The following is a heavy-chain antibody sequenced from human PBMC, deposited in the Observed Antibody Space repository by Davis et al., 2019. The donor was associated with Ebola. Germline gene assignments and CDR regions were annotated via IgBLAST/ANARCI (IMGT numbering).Heavy chain of an antibody. D-gene: IGHD1-26*01. CDR3: AKDTSNIWFDI. CDR2: LGTSADA. CDR1: GFIFSSYV. J-gene: IGHJ3*02. Sequence: GGSLRLSCAASGFIFSSYVMNWVRQAPGKGLEWVSTLGTSADAYYADSVKGRFTISRDNFKNTLYLQMNGLRVEDTAIYYCAKDTSNIWFDIWGQGTVVTVSS. V-gene: IGHV3-23*01.